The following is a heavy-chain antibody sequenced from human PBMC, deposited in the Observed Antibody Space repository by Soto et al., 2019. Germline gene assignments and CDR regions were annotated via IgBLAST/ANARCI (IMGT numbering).Heavy chain of an antibody. Sequence: QLGGSLRLSCAASGFTFSSYGMHWVRQAPGKGLEWVAVIWYDGSNKYYADSVKGRFTISRDNSKNTLYLQMNSLRAEDTAVYYCARDGHRSSSPVYYFDYWGQGTLVTVSS. D-gene: IGHD6-6*01. CDR1: GFTFSSYG. V-gene: IGHV3-33*08. J-gene: IGHJ4*02. CDR3: ARDGHRSSSPVYYFDY. CDR2: IWYDGSNK.